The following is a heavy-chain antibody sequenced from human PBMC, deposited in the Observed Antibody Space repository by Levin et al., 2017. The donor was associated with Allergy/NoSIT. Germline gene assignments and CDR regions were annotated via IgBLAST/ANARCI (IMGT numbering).Heavy chain of an antibody. J-gene: IGHJ4*02. V-gene: IGHV3-9*01. Sequence: PGGSLRLSCAASGFTVDDYAMHWVRQAPGKGLEWVSGISWNSGSIGYADSVKGRFTISRDNAKNSLYLQMNSLRAEDTALYYCAKGRFTNGFTIDYWGQGTLVTVSS. CDR2: ISWNSGSI. CDR3: AKGRFTNGFTIDY. CDR1: GFTVDDYA. D-gene: IGHD3-3*01.